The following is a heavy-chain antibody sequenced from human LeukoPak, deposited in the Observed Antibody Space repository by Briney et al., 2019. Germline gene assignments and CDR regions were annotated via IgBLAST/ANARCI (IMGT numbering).Heavy chain of an antibody. CDR3: AKVRGYSYDADGFDI. D-gene: IGHD5-18*01. Sequence: GGSLRLSCAASGFTFSSFAMSWVRQAPAKGLEGVSYISVSGGRTYYADSVKGRFTISRDNSKNTLYLQMNSLRAGDTAVYYCAKVRGYSYDADGFDIWGQGTLVTVPS. V-gene: IGHV3-23*01. CDR1: GFTFSSFA. CDR2: ISVSGGRT. J-gene: IGHJ3*02.